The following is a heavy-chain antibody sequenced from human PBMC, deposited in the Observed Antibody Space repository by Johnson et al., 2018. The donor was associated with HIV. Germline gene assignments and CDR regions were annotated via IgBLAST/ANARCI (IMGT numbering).Heavy chain of an antibody. V-gene: IGHV3-66*03. CDR3: ARDLIVGTTRTGAFDI. CDR2: IYSGGST. J-gene: IGHJ3*02. D-gene: IGHD1-26*01. Sequence: VQLVESGGGLIQPGGSLRLSCAASGFTVSSNYMSWVRQAPGQGLEWVSVIYSGGSTYYADSVKGRCTISRDNSKKTVSLQMNSLRAEDPAVYFCARDLIVGTTRTGAFDIWGQGTKVTVSS. CDR1: GFTVSSNY.